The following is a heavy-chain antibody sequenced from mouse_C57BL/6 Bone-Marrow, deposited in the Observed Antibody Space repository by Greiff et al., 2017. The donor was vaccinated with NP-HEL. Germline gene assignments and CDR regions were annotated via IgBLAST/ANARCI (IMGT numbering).Heavy chain of an antibody. D-gene: IGHD4-1*01. CDR3: ARHGDWEGFAY. CDR2: ISNGGGST. J-gene: IGHJ3*01. V-gene: IGHV5-12*01. CDR1: GFTFSDYY. Sequence: VKLVESGGGLVQPGGSLKLSCAASGFTFSDYYMYWVRQTPEKRLEWVAYISNGGGSTYYPDTVKGRFTISRDNAKNTLYLQMSRLKSEDTAMYYCARHGDWEGFAYWGQGTLVTVSA.